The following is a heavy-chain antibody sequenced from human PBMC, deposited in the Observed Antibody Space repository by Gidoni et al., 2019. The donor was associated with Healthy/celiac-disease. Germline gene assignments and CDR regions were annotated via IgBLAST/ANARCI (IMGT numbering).Heavy chain of an antibody. CDR3: ASRIAARGANWFDP. D-gene: IGHD6-6*01. J-gene: IGHJ5*02. V-gene: IGHV4-39*01. Sequence: QLQLPESGPGLVQPSETLSLTCTVSGGSLSSSSYYWGWIRQPPGKGLEWIGSIYYSGSTYYNPSLKSRVTRSVDTSKNQFSLKLSSVTAADTAVYYCASRIAARGANWFDPWGQGTLVTVSS. CDR2: IYYSGST. CDR1: GGSLSSSSYY.